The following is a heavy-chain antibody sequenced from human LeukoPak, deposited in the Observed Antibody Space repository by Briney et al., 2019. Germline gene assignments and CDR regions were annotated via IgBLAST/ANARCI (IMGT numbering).Heavy chain of an antibody. CDR1: GGSINHYY. J-gene: IGHJ2*01. V-gene: IGHV4-59*08. CDR3: ARHASLDL. Sequence: SETLSLTCTVSGGSINHYYWSWIRQPPGKGLEWIGYIYYSGSTNYNPSLKSRVTISVDTSKNQISMKLSSVTAADTAVYYCARHASLDLWGRGTLVAVSS. CDR2: IYYSGST.